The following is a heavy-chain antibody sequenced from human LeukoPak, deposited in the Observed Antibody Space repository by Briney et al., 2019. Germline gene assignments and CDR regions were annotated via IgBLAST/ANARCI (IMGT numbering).Heavy chain of an antibody. CDR3: AKGLGDYDDFRLGF. J-gene: IGHJ4*02. Sequence: PGGSLRLSCAASIFSFSTFSFHWVRQAPGKGLEWVAFIPYDGSDKYYADSVKGRFTVSRDNSKNTLYLHMNSLRVEDTAVYYCAKGLGDYDDFRLGFWGQGTLVTVSS. CDR2: IPYDGSDK. D-gene: IGHD4-17*01. V-gene: IGHV3-30*02. CDR1: IFSFSTFS.